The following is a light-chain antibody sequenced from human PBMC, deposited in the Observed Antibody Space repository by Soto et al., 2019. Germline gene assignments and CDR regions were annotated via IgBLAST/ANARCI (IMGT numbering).Light chain of an antibody. V-gene: IGLV2-14*01. Sequence: QSALTQPASVSGSAGQSITISCSGTMRDVGAYNLVSWYQQHPGTAPKLIIYEVRNRPSGISSRFSGSRSGNTASLTISGLQSEDEGDYYCSSHGGINNVVFGGGTKLTVL. CDR1: MRDVGAYNL. CDR2: EVR. J-gene: IGLJ3*02. CDR3: SSHGGINNVV.